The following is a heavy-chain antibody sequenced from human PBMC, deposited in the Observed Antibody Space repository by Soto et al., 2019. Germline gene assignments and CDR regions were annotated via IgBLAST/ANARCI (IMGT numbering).Heavy chain of an antibody. CDR1: GFTFSSCS. D-gene: IGHD3-16*01. V-gene: IGHV3-74*01. Sequence: PGGSLTLACAAGGFTFSSCSMHWVRQAPGKGLVWVSRINSDGSTTSYADSVKGRFTISRDNAKNTLYLQMNSLRAEDTAVYYCARVGIGVYHFDYWGQGTLVTVSS. CDR2: INSDGSTT. CDR3: ARVGIGVYHFDY. J-gene: IGHJ4*02.